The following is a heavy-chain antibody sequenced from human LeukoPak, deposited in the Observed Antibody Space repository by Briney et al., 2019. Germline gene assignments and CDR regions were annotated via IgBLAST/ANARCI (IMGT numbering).Heavy chain of an antibody. CDR3: ARVPVTRYYFDY. CDR2: INSDGSST. Sequence: GGSLRLSCAASGFTFSSYWMHWVRHAPGKGLVWVSRINSDGSSTSYADSVKGRFTISRDNAKNTLYLQMNSLRAEDTAVYYCARVPVTRYYFDYWGQGTLVTVSS. V-gene: IGHV3-74*01. J-gene: IGHJ4*02. CDR1: GFTFSSYW. D-gene: IGHD4-17*01.